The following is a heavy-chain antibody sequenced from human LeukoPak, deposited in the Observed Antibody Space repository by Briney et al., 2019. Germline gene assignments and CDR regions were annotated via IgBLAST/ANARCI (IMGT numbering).Heavy chain of an antibody. CDR1: GYTFTSYY. V-gene: IGHV1-46*01. D-gene: IGHD3-10*01. CDR3: ARGQTNRLLWFGELLSNINPFDY. CDR2: INPSGGST. Sequence: ASVKVSCKASGYTFTSYYMHWVRQAPGQGLEWMGIINPSGGSTSYAQKFQGRVTMTRDMSTSTVYMELRSLTSDDTAVYYCARGQTNRLLWFGELLSNINPFDYWGQGTLVTVSS. J-gene: IGHJ4*02.